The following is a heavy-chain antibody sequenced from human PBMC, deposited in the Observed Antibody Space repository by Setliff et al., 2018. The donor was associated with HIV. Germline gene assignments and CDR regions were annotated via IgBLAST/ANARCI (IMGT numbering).Heavy chain of an antibody. J-gene: IGHJ6*03. V-gene: IGHV3-30*18. CDR1: GFTFSDYG. CDR2: IYYDGTNK. Sequence: LRLSCAASGFTFSDYGMHWVRQAPGKGLEWVAVIYYDGTNKYYADSVKGRFTISRDNSKNTLFLQMNSLRADDTAVYYCAKGTYYDLLTAYYLSDYYMDVWGKGTTVTVSS. CDR3: AKGTYYDLLTAYYLSDYYMDV. D-gene: IGHD3-9*01.